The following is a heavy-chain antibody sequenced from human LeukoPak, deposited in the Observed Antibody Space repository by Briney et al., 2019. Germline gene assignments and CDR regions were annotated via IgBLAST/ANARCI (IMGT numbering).Heavy chain of an antibody. J-gene: IGHJ4*02. CDR2: INHSGST. V-gene: IGHV4-34*01. CDR1: GGSFSGYY. CDR3: ARGYRLLRYYYGSGSYLDY. D-gene: IGHD3-10*01. Sequence: SETLSLTCAVYGGSFSGYYWSWLRQPPGKGLEWIGEINHSGSTNYNPSLKSRVTISVDTSKNQFSLKLSSVTAADTAVYYCARGYRLLRYYYGSGSYLDYWGQGTLVTVSS.